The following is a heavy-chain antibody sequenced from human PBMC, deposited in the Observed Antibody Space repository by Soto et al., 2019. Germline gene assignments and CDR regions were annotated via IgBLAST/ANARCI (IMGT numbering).Heavy chain of an antibody. V-gene: IGHV3-21*01. CDR2: ITTSSAYI. D-gene: IGHD2-21*01. CDR3: VRSGTARLLRHSWFET. CDR1: GFTFNTYD. J-gene: IGHJ5*02. Sequence: EVQLVESGGGLVKPGGSLRLSCAASGFTFNTYDMNWVRQAPGKGLEWVSSITTSSAYIYYADSLKGRITISRDNAKNSLVLQMNSLRAEATAVYYCVRSGTARLLRHSWFETWGQGTRVTVSS.